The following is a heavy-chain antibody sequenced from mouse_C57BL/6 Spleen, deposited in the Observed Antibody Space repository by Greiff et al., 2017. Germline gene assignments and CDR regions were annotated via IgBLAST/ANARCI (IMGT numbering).Heavy chain of an antibody. CDR3: ARGSRGYFDV. CDR2: IWSGGSE. Sequence: VQLQQSGPGLVQPSQSLSITCTVSGFSLTSYGVHWVRQSPGKGLEWLGVIWSGGSEDYNAAFISRLSISKANSKSQVFFKMNSLQADDTAIYYCARGSRGYFDVWGTGTTVTVSS. V-gene: IGHV2-2*01. J-gene: IGHJ1*03. D-gene: IGHD1-1*01. CDR1: GFSLTSYG.